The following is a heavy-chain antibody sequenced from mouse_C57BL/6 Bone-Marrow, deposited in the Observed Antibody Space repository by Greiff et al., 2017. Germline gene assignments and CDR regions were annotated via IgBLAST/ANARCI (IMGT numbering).Heavy chain of an antibody. Sequence: VQLQQSGPELVKPGASVKISCKASGYTFTDYYMNWVKQSHGKSLEWIGDINPNNGGTSYNQKFKGKATLTVDKSSSTAYMELRSLTSEDSAVYYCARDINWAWFAYWGQGTLVTVSA. D-gene: IGHD4-1*01. V-gene: IGHV1-26*01. CDR1: GYTFTDYY. CDR2: INPNNGGT. CDR3: ARDINWAWFAY. J-gene: IGHJ3*01.